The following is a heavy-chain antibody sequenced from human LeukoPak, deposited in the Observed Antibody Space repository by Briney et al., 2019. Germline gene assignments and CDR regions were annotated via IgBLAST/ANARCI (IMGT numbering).Heavy chain of an antibody. CDR1: GFTFSSYG. Sequence: GGSLRLSCAASGFTFSSYGMHWVRQAPGKGLDWVAFIQFDGSKKYYADSVKGRFTISRDNSKNTLYVQMNSLRAEDTAVYYCARDRSTVTTWVDYWGQGTLVTVSS. CDR3: ARDRSTVTTWVDY. V-gene: IGHV3-30*02. D-gene: IGHD4-17*01. CDR2: IQFDGSKK. J-gene: IGHJ4*02.